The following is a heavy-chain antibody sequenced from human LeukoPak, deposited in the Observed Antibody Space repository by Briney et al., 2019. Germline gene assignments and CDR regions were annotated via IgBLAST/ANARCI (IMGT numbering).Heavy chain of an antibody. D-gene: IGHD3-10*01. CDR1: GISLSNYG. CDR2: ISGSGGGT. CDR3: AKRGVVIRVVLVGFHKEAYYFDS. Sequence: GGSLRLSCAVSGISLSNYGMSWVRQAPGKGLEWVAGISGSGGGTNYADSVKGRFTISRDNPKNTLYLQMNRLRAEDTAVYFCAKRGVVIRVVLVGFHKEAYYFDSWGQGALVTVSS. V-gene: IGHV3-23*01. J-gene: IGHJ4*02.